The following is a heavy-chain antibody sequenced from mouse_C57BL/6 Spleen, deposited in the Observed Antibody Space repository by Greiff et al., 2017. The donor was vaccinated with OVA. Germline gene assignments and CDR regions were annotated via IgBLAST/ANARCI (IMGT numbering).Heavy chain of an antibody. J-gene: IGHJ2*01. D-gene: IGHD1-1*01. CDR3: AREDYYGSSPFFDY. V-gene: IGHV1-82*01. Sequence: VKLQQSGPELVKPGASVKISCKASGYAFSSSWMNWVKQRPGQGLEWIGRIYPGDGDTNYNGKFKGKATLTADKSSSTAYMQLSSLTSEDSAVYFCAREDYYGSSPFFDYWGQGTTLTVSS. CDR2: IYPGDGDT. CDR1: GYAFSSSW.